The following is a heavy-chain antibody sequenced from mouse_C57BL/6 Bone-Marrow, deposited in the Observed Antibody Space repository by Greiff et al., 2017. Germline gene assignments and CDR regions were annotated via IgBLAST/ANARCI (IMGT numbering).Heavy chain of an antibody. J-gene: IGHJ3*01. Sequence: VQLQQPGAELVKPGASVKLSCKASGYTFTSYWMQWVKQRPGQGLEWIGEIDPSDSYTNYNQKFKGKATLTVDTSSSTAYMQLSSLTSEDSAVYYCARYDYDGAWFAYWSQGTLVTVSA. V-gene: IGHV1-50*01. CDR2: IDPSDSYT. CDR3: ARYDYDGAWFAY. CDR1: GYTFTSYW. D-gene: IGHD2-4*01.